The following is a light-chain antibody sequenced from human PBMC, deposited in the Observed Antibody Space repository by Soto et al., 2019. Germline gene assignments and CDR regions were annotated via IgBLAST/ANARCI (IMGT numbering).Light chain of an antibody. Sequence: EIVLTQSPGTLSLSPGERATLSCRASQSVSNNYLAWYQQKPGQAPRLLIYGASNRATGIADRFSGSGSETDFTLIISDVEPEDFAVYYCHQRQSWPRTFGQGTKVDIK. V-gene: IGKV3-20*01. CDR1: QSVSNNY. CDR3: HQRQSWPRT. J-gene: IGKJ1*01. CDR2: GAS.